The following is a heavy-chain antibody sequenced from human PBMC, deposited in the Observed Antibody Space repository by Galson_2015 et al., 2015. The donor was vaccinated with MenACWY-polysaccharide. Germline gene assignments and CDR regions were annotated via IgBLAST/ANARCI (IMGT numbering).Heavy chain of an antibody. CDR3: AKSSTSCYNCGYGMDV. D-gene: IGHD2-2*02. CDR2: ISWNSGSI. V-gene: IGHV3-9*01. CDR1: GFTFDDYA. Sequence: SPRLSCAASGFTFDDYAMHWVRQAPGKGLEWVSGISWNSGSIGYADSVEGRFTISRDNAKNSLYLQMNSLRAEDTALYYCAKSSTSCYNCGYGMDVWGQGTTVTVSS. J-gene: IGHJ6*02.